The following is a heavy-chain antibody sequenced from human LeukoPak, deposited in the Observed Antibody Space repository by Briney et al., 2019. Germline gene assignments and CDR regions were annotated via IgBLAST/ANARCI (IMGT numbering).Heavy chain of an antibody. J-gene: IGHJ5*02. CDR2: IYYSGST. CDR1: GGSISSGGYY. Sequence: SETLSLTCTVSGGSISSGGYYWSWIRQHPGKGLEWLGYIYYSGSTYYNPSLKSRVTISVDTSKNQFSLKLSSVTAADTAVYYCARGGDYDILTGYHRFYWFDPWGQGTLVTVSS. V-gene: IGHV4-31*03. CDR3: ARGGDYDILTGYHRFYWFDP. D-gene: IGHD3-9*01.